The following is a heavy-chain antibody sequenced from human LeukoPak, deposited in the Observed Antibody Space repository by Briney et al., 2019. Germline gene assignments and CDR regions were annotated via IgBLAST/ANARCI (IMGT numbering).Heavy chain of an antibody. V-gene: IGHV3-23*01. CDR2: ISGSGGST. CDR3: AKEPLPPYDFWSGYWDY. CDR1: GFTFSSYA. D-gene: IGHD3-3*01. Sequence: GSLRLSCAASGFTFSSYAMSWVRQAPGKGLEWVSAISGSGGSTYYADSVKGRFTISRDNSKNTLHLQMNSLRAEDTAVYYCAKEPLPPYDFWSGYWDYWGQGTLVTVSS. J-gene: IGHJ4*02.